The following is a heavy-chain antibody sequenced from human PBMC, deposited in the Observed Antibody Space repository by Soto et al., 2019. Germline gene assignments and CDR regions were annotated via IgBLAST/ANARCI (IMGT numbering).Heavy chain of an antibody. J-gene: IGHJ4*02. D-gene: IGHD3-22*01. V-gene: IGHV2-26*01. CDR1: GFSLTNARMG. Sequence: SGPTLVNPTETLTLTCTVSGFSLTNARMGVSWIRQPPGKALEWLAHISSNDEKSYRITLMSRLTISKDTSKSQVVLTVTNVDPEDTATYYCARTMQGGGYISGYFDNWGQGTPVTVS. CDR3: ARTMQGGGYISGYFDN. CDR2: ISSNDEK.